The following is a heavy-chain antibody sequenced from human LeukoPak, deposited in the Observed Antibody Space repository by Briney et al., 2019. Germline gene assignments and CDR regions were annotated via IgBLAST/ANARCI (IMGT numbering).Heavy chain of an antibody. V-gene: IGHV3-21*01. J-gene: IGHJ4*02. CDR3: ARGGNGSGDSPDY. CDR1: GLTFSTYI. Sequence: GGSLTLFCAASGLTFSTYIMNWVRQAPGKGLEWVSSITRSSTYIYYADSVKRRYTLSRDDAKNSLYLQLNSLRAEHTAVYYCARGGNGSGDSPDYWGQGTLVTVSS. D-gene: IGHD4-17*01. CDR2: ITRSSTYI.